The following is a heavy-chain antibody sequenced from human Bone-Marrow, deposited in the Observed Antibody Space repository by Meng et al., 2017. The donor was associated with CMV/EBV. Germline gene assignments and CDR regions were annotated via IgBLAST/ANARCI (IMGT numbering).Heavy chain of an antibody. V-gene: IGHV3-23*03. D-gene: IGHD5-24*01. CDR2: IHNGGSAT. CDR1: GFTFRNYA. CDR3: AREVMATMGVYYYGMDV. J-gene: IGHJ6*02. Sequence: GESLKISCAASGFTFRNYAMSWVRQAPGKGLEWVSVIHNGGSATYYADSVKGRFTISRHDSKNTLYLQMNSLRAEDTAVYYCAREVMATMGVYYYGMDVWGQGTTVTVSS.